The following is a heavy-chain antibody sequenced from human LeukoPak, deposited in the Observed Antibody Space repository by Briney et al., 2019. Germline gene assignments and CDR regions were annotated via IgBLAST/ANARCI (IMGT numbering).Heavy chain of an antibody. V-gene: IGHV4-39*01. Sequence: SETLSLTCTVSGGSISSSSYYWGWIRQPPGKGLEWIGSIYYSGSTYYNPSLKSRVTISVDTSKNQFSLKLSSVTAADTAVYYCARGAGYSYGYGFYFDYWGQGTLVTVSS. D-gene: IGHD5-18*01. CDR2: IYYSGST. CDR3: ARGAGYSYGYGFYFDY. J-gene: IGHJ4*02. CDR1: GGSISSSSYY.